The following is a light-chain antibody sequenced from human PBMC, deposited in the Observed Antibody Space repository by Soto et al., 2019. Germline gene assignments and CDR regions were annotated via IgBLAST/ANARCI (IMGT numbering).Light chain of an antibody. J-gene: IGKJ1*01. CDR1: QSVSNW. V-gene: IGKV1-5*01. Sequence: DIQMTQSPSTLSASRGDRVTIACRASQSVSNWLAWYQQKPGKAPKLLIYDASSLESGVPSRFSGSGSGTEYTLTISSLQPEDSATYYCQQYNDYFQTFGQGTKVDI. CDR2: DAS. CDR3: QQYNDYFQT.